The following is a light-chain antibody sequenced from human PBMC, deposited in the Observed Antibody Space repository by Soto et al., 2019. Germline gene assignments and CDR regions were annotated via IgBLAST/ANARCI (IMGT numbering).Light chain of an antibody. V-gene: IGLV1-51*01. Sequence: QSVMTQPPSVSAAPGQKGTISCSGSSSNIGGNSVSWYQQLPGTAPKLLIYDDNKRPSGIPDRFSGSKSGTSATLGITGFQTGDEADYYCGSWDSSLSADVFGTGTKLPVL. CDR2: DDN. J-gene: IGLJ1*01. CDR1: SSNIGGNS. CDR3: GSWDSSLSADV.